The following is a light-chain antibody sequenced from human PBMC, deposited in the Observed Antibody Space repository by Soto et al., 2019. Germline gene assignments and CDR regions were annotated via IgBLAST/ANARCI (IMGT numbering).Light chain of an antibody. CDR2: KPS. CDR1: QSINTG. J-gene: IGKJ1*01. V-gene: IGKV1-5*03. Sequence: DIQMTQSPSTLSASVGDRVIITCRASQSINTGLAWYQQKPGKAPKLLISKPSSLESGVPSRFSGSGSGTEFTLTISSLQPDDFATYYCQHHKTFGQRTKVEIK. CDR3: QHHKT.